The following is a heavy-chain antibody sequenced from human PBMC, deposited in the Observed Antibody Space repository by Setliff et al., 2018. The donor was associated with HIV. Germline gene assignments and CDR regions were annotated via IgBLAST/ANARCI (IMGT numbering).Heavy chain of an antibody. CDR3: ARADSSNWYHVDY. CDR1: RYSFTAYY. CDR2: IIPIFGTA. V-gene: IGHV1-69*05. J-gene: IGHJ4*02. Sequence: SVKVSCKTSRYSFTAYYIHWVRQAPGQGLEWMGGIIPIFGTANYAQKFQGGVTITTDESTSTAYMELSSLRSEDTAVYYCARADSSNWYHVDYWGQGTLVTVSS. D-gene: IGHD6-13*01.